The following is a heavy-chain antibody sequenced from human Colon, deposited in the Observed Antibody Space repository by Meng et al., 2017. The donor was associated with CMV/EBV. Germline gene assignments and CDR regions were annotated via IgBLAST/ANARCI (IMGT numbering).Heavy chain of an antibody. J-gene: IGHJ6*02. CDR3: ARDRQLFV. D-gene: IGHD6-13*01. CDR2: ISGSGGST. V-gene: IGHV3-23*01. Sequence: GSLRLSCAASGFTFSSYAMSWVRQAPGKGLEWVSAISGSGGSTYYADSVKGRFTISRDNAKNSLYLQMNSLRAEDTAIYYCARDRQLFVWGQGTTVTVSS. CDR1: GFTFSSYA.